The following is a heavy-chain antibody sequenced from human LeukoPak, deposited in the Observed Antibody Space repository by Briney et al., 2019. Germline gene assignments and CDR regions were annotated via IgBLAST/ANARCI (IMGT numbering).Heavy chain of an antibody. V-gene: IGHV1-69*05. J-gene: IGHJ3*02. Sequence: GASVKVSCKASGGTFSSYDISWVRQAPGQGLEWMGGIIPIFGTANYAQKFQGRVTITTDESTSTAYMELSSLRSEDTAVYYCARSGIAARPTGPGLDIWGQGTMVTVSS. CDR1: GGTFSSYD. CDR2: IIPIFGTA. D-gene: IGHD6-6*01. CDR3: ARSGIAARPTGPGLDI.